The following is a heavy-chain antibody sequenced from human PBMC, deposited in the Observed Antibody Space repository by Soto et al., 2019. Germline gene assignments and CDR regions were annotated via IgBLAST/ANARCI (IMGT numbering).Heavy chain of an antibody. V-gene: IGHV1-69*11. CDR3: ARWPQPRYTADPYAVDV. CDR2: IVPSLDTT. CDR1: GGTFSSSG. Sequence: QVHLVQSGTEVKKPGSSVKVSCNASGGTFSSSGFSWVRQSPGHGLEWMGMIVPSLDTTNYAQTFQARVTITADEVTSTAYMELRSLRSEDTAVYYCARWPQPRYTADPYAVDVWGQGTRVIVSS. J-gene: IGHJ6*02. D-gene: IGHD3-16*02.